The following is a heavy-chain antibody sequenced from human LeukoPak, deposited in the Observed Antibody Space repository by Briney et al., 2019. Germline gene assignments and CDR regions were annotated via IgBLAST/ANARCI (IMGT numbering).Heavy chain of an antibody. CDR2: SHISGST. CDR3: ARGKVVAGTPGQNPWDY. J-gene: IGHJ4*02. D-gene: IGHD6-19*01. CDR1: GGSISSYY. Sequence: PSETLSLTCTVSGGSISSYYWNWIRQPAGKGLEWIGRSHISGSTNYNPSLRSRVTMSVDTSKNQFSLKLSSVTAADTAVYYCARGKVVAGTPGQNPWDYWGQGTLVTVSS. V-gene: IGHV4-4*07.